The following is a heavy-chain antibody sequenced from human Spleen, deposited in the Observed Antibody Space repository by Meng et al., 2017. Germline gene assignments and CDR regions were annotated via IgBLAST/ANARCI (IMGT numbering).Heavy chain of an antibody. J-gene: IGHJ4*02. Sequence: GESLKISCAASGFTFSRYWMSWVRQAPGKGLEWVANIKQDGSEKYYVDSVKGRFTISRDNAKNSLYLQMNSLRAEDTAVYYCASLYSSSWFPYYFDYWGQGTLVTVSS. CDR3: ASLYSSSWFPYYFDY. CDR1: GFTFSRYW. D-gene: IGHD6-13*01. V-gene: IGHV3-7*01. CDR2: IKQDGSEK.